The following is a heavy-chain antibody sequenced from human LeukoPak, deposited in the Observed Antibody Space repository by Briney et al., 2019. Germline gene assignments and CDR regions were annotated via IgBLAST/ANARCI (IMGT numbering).Heavy chain of an antibody. CDR2: IYYSGST. D-gene: IGHD2-2*01. CDR1: GGSISSSSYY. Sequence: SETLSLTCTVSGGSISSSSYYCGWIRQPPGKGLEWIGTIYYSGSTYYNPSLKSRVTVSVDTSKNQFSLKLSSVTAADTAVYYCSRHLPYGFGYCDCWGQGTLVTVSS. V-gene: IGHV4-39*01. CDR3: SRHLPYGFGYCDC. J-gene: IGHJ4*02.